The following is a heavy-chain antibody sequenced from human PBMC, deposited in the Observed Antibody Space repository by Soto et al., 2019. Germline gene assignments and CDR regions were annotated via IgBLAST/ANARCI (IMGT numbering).Heavy chain of an antibody. D-gene: IGHD6-19*01. Sequence: GGSLRLSCSPSGFTFSSYGMHWVRQAPGKGLEYVSGISSNGGSTYYADSVKGRFTISRDNSKNTLYLQMSSLRAEDTAVYYCARDGYSTGPYFFDYWGQGTLVTVSS. CDR1: GFTFSSYG. CDR3: ARDGYSTGPYFFDY. V-gene: IGHV3-64D*06. CDR2: ISSNGGST. J-gene: IGHJ4*02.